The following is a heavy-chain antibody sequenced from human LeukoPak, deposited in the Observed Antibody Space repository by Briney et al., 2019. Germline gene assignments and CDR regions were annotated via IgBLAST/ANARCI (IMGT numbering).Heavy chain of an antibody. CDR3: ARGGDYGDLRYFDY. Sequence: PSETLSLTCTVSGDCINNYYWSWIRQPPGKGLEWIGYIYYRGSTNYNPSLKSRVTFSVDTSKNQFSLKLNSVTAADTAVYYCARGGDYGDLRYFDYWGQGTLVTVSS. V-gene: IGHV4-59*01. J-gene: IGHJ4*02. CDR1: GDCINNYY. D-gene: IGHD4-17*01. CDR2: IYYRGST.